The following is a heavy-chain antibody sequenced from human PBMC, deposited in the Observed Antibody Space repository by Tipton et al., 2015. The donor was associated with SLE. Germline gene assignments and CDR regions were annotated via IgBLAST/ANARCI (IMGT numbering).Heavy chain of an antibody. Sequence: SLRLSCAASGFTFSSYEMSWVRQAPGKGLEWVSYISSSGSTIYYADSVKGRFTISRDNAKNSLYLQMNSLRAEDTAVYYCARVMRAAAGHFDYWGQGTLVTVSS. J-gene: IGHJ4*02. CDR2: ISSSGSTI. CDR1: GFTFSSYE. D-gene: IGHD6-13*01. V-gene: IGHV3-48*03. CDR3: ARVMRAAAGHFDY.